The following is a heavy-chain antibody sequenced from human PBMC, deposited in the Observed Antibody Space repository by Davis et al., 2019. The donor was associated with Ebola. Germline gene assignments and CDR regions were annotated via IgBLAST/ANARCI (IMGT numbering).Heavy chain of an antibody. Sequence: PSETLSLTCTVSGGSISSHYWSWIRQPPGKGLEWIGEINHSGSTNYNPSLKSRVTISVDTSKNQFSLKLSSVTAADTAVYYCARGRLFAAAGHNWGQGTLVTVSS. V-gene: IGHV4-34*01. CDR2: INHSGST. CDR3: ARGRLFAAAGHN. J-gene: IGHJ4*02. CDR1: GGSISSHY. D-gene: IGHD6-13*01.